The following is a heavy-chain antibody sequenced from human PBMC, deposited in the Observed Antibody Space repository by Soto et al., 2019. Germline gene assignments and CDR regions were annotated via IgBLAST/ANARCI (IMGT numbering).Heavy chain of an antibody. Sequence: EVQLVESGGGSVQPGESLRLSCAASGFSFRDYDMHWVRQRKGKGLEWVSALGAARDPYYVGSVKGRFSVSRDNAQNSLGLQMNNLRVDDTAVYFCARAYLGRLPRRADYYYAMDVWGRGTTVTVAS. CDR2: LGAARDP. D-gene: IGHD1-26*01. V-gene: IGHV3-13*05. J-gene: IGHJ6*02. CDR1: GFSFRDYD. CDR3: ARAYLGRLPRRADYYYAMDV.